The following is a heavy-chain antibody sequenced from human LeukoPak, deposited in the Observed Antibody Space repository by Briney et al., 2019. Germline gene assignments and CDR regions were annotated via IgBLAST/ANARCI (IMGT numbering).Heavy chain of an antibody. CDR3: TRVGYIDEGIDC. CDR1: GFTFSSYR. J-gene: IGHJ4*02. V-gene: IGHV3-7*04. D-gene: IGHD5-24*01. CDR2: IKQDGSKK. Sequence: GGSLRLSRAASGFTFSSYRMTWVRQAPGKGLEWVANIKQDGSKKSYVDSVKGRFTISRDNAKNSLYLQMNSLRAEDTAIYYCTRVGYIDEGIDCWGQGTLVTVSS.